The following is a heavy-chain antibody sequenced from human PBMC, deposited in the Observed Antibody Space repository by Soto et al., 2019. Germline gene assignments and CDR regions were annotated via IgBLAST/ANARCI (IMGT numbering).Heavy chain of an antibody. Sequence: SETLSLTCTVPGGSIRSGGYYWSWVRQNPRRGLEWIGNIYYSGNTYYNPSLKSRLTISVDTSKNQFSLNLSSVTAADTAVYYCARDRLMATAGTARHYFGLDVWGQGTTVTVSS. D-gene: IGHD5-18*01. CDR3: ARDRLMATAGTARHYFGLDV. CDR1: GGSIRSGGYY. CDR2: IYYSGNT. V-gene: IGHV4-31*03. J-gene: IGHJ6*02.